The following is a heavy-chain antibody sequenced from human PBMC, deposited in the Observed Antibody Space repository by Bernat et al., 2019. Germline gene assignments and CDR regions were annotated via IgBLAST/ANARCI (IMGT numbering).Heavy chain of an antibody. V-gene: IGHV3-21*01. CDR2: ISSSSSYI. CDR1: GFTFSSYS. CDR3: ARGSYAARAFDI. J-gene: IGHJ3*02. D-gene: IGHD4-17*01. Sequence: EVQLVESGGDLVKPGGSLRLSCAASGFTFSSYSMNWVRQAPGKGLEWVSSISSSSSYIYYADSVKGRFTISRDNAKNSLYLQMNSLRAEDTAVYYCARGSYAARAFDIWGQGTMVTVSS.